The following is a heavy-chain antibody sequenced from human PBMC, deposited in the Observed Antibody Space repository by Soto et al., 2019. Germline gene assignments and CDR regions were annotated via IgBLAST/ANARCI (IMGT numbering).Heavy chain of an antibody. Sequence: GGSLRLSCAASGFTFSSYSMNWVRQAPGKGLEWVSYISSSSSTIYYADSVKGRFTISRDNAKNSLYLQMNSLRDEDTAVYYCAREFIAAAGTDFDYWGQGTLVTVSS. J-gene: IGHJ4*02. CDR1: GFTFSSYS. D-gene: IGHD6-13*01. CDR2: ISSSSSTI. V-gene: IGHV3-48*02. CDR3: AREFIAAAGTDFDY.